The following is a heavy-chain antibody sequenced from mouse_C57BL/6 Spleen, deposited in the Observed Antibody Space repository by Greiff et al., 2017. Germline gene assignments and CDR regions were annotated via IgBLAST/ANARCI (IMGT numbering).Heavy chain of an antibody. V-gene: IGHV5-16*01. CDR2: INYDGSST. J-gene: IGHJ2*01. CDR3: ARPNLTGYYFDY. Sequence: EVKVVESEGGLVQPGSSMKLSCTASGFTFSDYYMAWVRQVPEKGLEWVANINYDGSSTYYLDSLKSRFIISRDNAKNILYLQMSSLKSEDTATYYCARPNLTGYYFDYWGQGTTLTVSS. CDR1: GFTFSDYY. D-gene: IGHD4-1*01.